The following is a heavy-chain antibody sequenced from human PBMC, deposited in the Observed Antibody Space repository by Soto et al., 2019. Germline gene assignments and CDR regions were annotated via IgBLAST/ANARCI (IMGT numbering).Heavy chain of an antibody. Sequence: QVQLVQSGAEVKKPGSSVKVSCKASGGTFSTYAITWVRQAPGQGLEWLGGIIPIFGTTDYARKFQGRVTITAAESTRTVFIELSSLTSEDTAVYYCARGVGAYSFDYWGQGNLVTVSS. V-gene: IGHV1-69*01. D-gene: IGHD1-26*01. J-gene: IGHJ4*02. CDR3: ARGVGAYSFDY. CDR2: IIPIFGTT. CDR1: GGTFSTYA.